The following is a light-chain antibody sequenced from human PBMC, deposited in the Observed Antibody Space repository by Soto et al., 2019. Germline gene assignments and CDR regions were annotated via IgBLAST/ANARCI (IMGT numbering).Light chain of an antibody. V-gene: IGKV3-11*01. Sequence: EIVLTQSPGTLSLSPGERATFSCRASQSVNNNLAWYHLKPGQAPRLLLYGASIRATDVPARFSGSGSGTDFTLTISSLEPEDFAVYYCQQRSNWPPITFGQGTRLEIK. CDR1: QSVNNN. CDR3: QQRSNWPPIT. J-gene: IGKJ5*01. CDR2: GAS.